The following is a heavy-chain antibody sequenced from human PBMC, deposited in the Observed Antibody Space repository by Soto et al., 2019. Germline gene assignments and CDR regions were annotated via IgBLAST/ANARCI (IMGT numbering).Heavy chain of an antibody. Sequence: ASETLSLTCTVSGGSISSYYWSWIRQPPGKGLEWIGEIYYSGRTNYNPSLKSRVTISVDTSKNQFSLKLSSVTAAVTSVYYCAREKPYSSSWYHDYWGQGTLVTVSS. V-gene: IGHV4-59*12. CDR2: IYYSGRT. CDR1: GGSISSYY. J-gene: IGHJ4*02. CDR3: AREKPYSSSWYHDY. D-gene: IGHD6-13*01.